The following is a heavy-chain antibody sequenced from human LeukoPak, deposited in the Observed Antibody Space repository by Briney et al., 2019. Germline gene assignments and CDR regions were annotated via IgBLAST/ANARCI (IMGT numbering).Heavy chain of an antibody. CDR2: IYYSGST. Sequence: PSETLSLTCTVSGGSISSYYWSWIRQPPGKGLEWIGYIYYSGSTNYNPSLKSRVTISVDTSKNQFSLKLSSVTAADTAVYYCARDPGTMVRGVIQDDAFDIWGQGTMVTVSS. D-gene: IGHD3-10*01. J-gene: IGHJ3*02. V-gene: IGHV4-59*01. CDR1: GGSISSYY. CDR3: ARDPGTMVRGVIQDDAFDI.